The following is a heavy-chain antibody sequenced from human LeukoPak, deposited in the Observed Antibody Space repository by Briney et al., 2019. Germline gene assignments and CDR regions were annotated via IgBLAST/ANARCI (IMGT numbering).Heavy chain of an antibody. V-gene: IGHV1-18*01. CDR3: ARGYCSGGSCYWFDP. Sequence: GASVKVSCKASGYTFTSDGISWVRQAPGQGLEWMGWISAYNGNRNYAQKVGGRVTMTTDTSTNTAYMELRSLRSDDTALYYCARGYCSGGSCYWFDPWGQGTLVTVSS. J-gene: IGHJ5*02. CDR2: ISAYNGNR. D-gene: IGHD2-15*01. CDR1: GYTFTSDG.